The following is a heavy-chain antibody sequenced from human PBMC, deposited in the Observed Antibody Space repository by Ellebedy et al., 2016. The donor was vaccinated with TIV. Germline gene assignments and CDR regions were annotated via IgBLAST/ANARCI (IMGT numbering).Heavy chain of an antibody. CDR1: GYTFTRYW. J-gene: IGHJ6*02. D-gene: IGHD4-23*01. CDR2: IYPGDSDT. Sequence: PGGSLRLSCKTSGYTFTRYWIAWVRQMPGKGLEWMGIIYPGDSDTRYNASFEGQVTMSADIATTTAYLQWSSLKASDTARYYCARQKTPGAEVIDHYYALDAWGLGTAVTV. CDR3: ARQKTPGAEVIDHYYALDA. V-gene: IGHV5-51*01.